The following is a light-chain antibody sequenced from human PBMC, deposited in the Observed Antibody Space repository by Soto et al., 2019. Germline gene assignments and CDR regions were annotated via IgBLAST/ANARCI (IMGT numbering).Light chain of an antibody. J-gene: IGKJ4*01. V-gene: IGKV1-33*01. CDR2: DAS. CDR3: QQYDNLPPLT. CDR1: QDISNY. Sequence: DIQMTQSPSSLSASVGDRVTITCQASQDISNYLNWYQQKPGKAPKLLIYDASNLETGIHSRFSGSGSGTVFTFTISSLQPEDIETYYCQQYDNLPPLTFGGGTKVEIK.